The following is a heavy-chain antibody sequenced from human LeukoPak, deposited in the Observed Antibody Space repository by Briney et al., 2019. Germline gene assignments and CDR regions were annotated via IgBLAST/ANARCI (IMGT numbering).Heavy chain of an antibody. V-gene: IGHV3-30*18. CDR3: AKAESSGYYYDYAFDI. CDR1: GFTFNSYG. D-gene: IGHD3-22*01. J-gene: IGHJ3*02. CDR2: ISYDGSNK. Sequence: PGGSLRLSCAASGFTFNSYGMHWVRQAPGKGLEWVAVISYDGSNKYYADSVKGRFTISRDNAKNSLYLQMNSLRAEDTALYYCAKAESSGYYYDYAFDIWGQGTMVTVSS.